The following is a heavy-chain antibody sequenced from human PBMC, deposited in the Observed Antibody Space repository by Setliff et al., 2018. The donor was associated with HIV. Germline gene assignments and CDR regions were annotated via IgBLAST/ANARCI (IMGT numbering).Heavy chain of an antibody. D-gene: IGHD3-9*01. J-gene: IGHJ6*03. CDR1: GFTFSDYF. Sequence: GGSLRLSCKASGFTFSDYFMSWIRQVPGKGLEWVAYIDSSGDYTNYVKSVEGRFTISRDNAKNLLYLQMNSLRAEDTAVYYCARDLYFYYCMDVWGKGTTVTVSS. CDR3: ARDLYFYYCMDV. V-gene: IGHV3-11*06. CDR2: IDSSGDYT.